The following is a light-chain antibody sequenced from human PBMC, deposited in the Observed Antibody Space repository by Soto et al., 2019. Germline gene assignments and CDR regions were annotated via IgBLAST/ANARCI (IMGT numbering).Light chain of an antibody. V-gene: IGLV2-18*02. CDR1: SSDIGIYNG. J-gene: IGLJ1*01. Sequence: QSALTQPPSVSGSPGQSVTISCTGTSSDIGIYNGVSWYQQSPGTAPKLMIYDVNNRPSGVPDRFSGSKSGNTASLTISGLQADDDADYYCSSYTSSSTVFGTGTKLTVL. CDR3: SSYTSSSTV. CDR2: DVN.